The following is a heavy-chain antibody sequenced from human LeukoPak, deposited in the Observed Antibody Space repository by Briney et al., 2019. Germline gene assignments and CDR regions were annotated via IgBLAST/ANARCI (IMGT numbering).Heavy chain of an antibody. CDR3: ARDWYYAFDF. V-gene: IGHV3-15*07. Sequence: GGSLRLSCLASGFTFSNTWMNWVRQAPGKGLEWVARIRSKRDGGTTDYAAPVKGRFTISRDDSKNTMYLQMNSLKAEDTAVYYCARDWYYAFDFWGQGTMVTVSS. CDR1: GFTFSNTW. CDR2: IRSKRDGGTT. D-gene: IGHD2-21*02. J-gene: IGHJ3*01.